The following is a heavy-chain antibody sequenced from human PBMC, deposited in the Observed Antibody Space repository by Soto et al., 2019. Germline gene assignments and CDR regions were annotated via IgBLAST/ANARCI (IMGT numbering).Heavy chain of an antibody. Sequence: PGGSLRLSCAASGFTFSNAWMNWVRQAPGKGLEWVGRIKSKTDGGTTDYAAPVKGRFTISRDDSKNTLYLQMNSLKTEDTAVYYCTPSQYSSSWYKGWFDPWGQGTLVTVSS. CDR3: TPSQYSSSWYKGWFDP. V-gene: IGHV3-15*07. J-gene: IGHJ5*02. CDR2: IKSKTDGGTT. D-gene: IGHD6-13*01. CDR1: GFTFSNAW.